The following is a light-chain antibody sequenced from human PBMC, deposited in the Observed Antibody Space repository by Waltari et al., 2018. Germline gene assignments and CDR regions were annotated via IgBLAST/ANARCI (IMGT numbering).Light chain of an antibody. CDR1: QSISSY. Sequence: DIQMTQSQSSLSASVGHRVTITCRASQSISSYLNWYQQKPGKAPKLLIYAASSLQSGVPSRFSGSGSGTDFTLTISSLQPEDFATYYCQQSYSTPRTFGQGTKVEIK. CDR3: QQSYSTPRT. V-gene: IGKV1-39*01. J-gene: IGKJ1*01. CDR2: AAS.